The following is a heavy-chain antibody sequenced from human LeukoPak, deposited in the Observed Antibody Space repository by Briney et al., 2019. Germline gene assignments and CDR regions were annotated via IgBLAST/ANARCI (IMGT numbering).Heavy chain of an antibody. CDR3: ARTANWFDP. Sequence: SETLSLICAVSGYSISSGYYWGWIRQPPGKGLEWIGSIYHSGSTYYNPSLKSRVTISVDTSKNQFSLKLSSVTAADTAVYYCARTANWFDPWGQGTLVTVSS. J-gene: IGHJ5*02. V-gene: IGHV4-38-2*01. CDR2: IYHSGST. CDR1: GYSISSGYY.